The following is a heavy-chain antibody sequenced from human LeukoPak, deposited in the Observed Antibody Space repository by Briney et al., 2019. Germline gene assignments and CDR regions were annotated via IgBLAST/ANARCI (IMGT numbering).Heavy chain of an antibody. J-gene: IGHJ3*02. CDR2: IYSSGST. CDR1: GGSISSYY. CDR3: ARRYSGYGNAFDI. V-gene: IGHV4-59*08. Sequence: SETLSLTCTVSGGSISSYYWSWIRQPPGRGLERIGYIYSSGSTNYSPSLKSRVTISVDTSKNQFSLKLYSVTAADTAVYYCARRYSGYGNAFDIWGQGTMVTVSS. D-gene: IGHD5-12*01.